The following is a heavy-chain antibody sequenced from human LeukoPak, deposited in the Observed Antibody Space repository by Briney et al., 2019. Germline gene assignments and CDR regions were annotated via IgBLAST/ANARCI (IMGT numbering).Heavy chain of an antibody. Sequence: WVVNIKHDGSEKYYVDSVKGRFTISRDNAKNSLYMQMNSLRAEDTAVYYCARLNYAMDVWGQGTTVTVSS. CDR2: IKHDGSEK. V-gene: IGHV3-7*01. J-gene: IGHJ6*02. CDR3: ARLNYAMDV.